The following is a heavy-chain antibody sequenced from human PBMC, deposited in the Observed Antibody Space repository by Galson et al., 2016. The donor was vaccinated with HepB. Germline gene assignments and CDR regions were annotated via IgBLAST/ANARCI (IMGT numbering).Heavy chain of an antibody. V-gene: IGHV3-20*04. CDR2: IDWDAGLT. J-gene: IGHJ3*02. Sequence: SLRLSCAASGFNFADYGMSWVRQAPGKGLEWVSGIDWDAGLTDYAVSVKGRFTISRDNAKNSLYLQMRNLSAEDTAFYYCAKSSTVTTTGAFDIWGQGTMVIVSS. CDR1: GFNFADYG. CDR3: AKSSTVTTTGAFDI. D-gene: IGHD4-17*01.